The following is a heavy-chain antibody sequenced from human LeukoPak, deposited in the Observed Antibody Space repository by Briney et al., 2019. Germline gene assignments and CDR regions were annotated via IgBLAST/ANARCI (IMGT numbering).Heavy chain of an antibody. V-gene: IGHV4-4*07. CDR1: GGSISSYY. Sequence: SETLSLTCTVSGGSISSYYWSWIRQPAGKGLEWIGRIYTSGSTNYNPSLKSRVTMSVDTSKNQFSLKLSSVTAADTALYYCARVGYCSTASCYQASFLDYWGQGTLATVSS. J-gene: IGHJ4*02. CDR3: ARVGYCSTASCYQASFLDY. D-gene: IGHD2-2*01. CDR2: IYTSGST.